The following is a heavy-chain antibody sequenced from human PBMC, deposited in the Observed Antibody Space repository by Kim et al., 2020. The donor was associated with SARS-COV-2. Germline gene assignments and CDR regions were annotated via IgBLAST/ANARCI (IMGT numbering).Heavy chain of an antibody. CDR3: ARGRFFRSERGFDP. CDR1: GGSFSGYY. J-gene: IGHJ5*02. CDR2: INHSGST. Sequence: SETLSLTCAVYGGSFSGYYWSWIRQPPGKGLEWIGEINHSGSTNYNPSLKSRVTISVDTSKNQFSLKLSSVTAADTAVYYCARGRFFRSERGFDPWGQGTLVTVSS. D-gene: IGHD3-10*01. V-gene: IGHV4-34*01.